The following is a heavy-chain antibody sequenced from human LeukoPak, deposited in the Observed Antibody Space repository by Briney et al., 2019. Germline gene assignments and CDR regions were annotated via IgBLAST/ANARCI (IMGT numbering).Heavy chain of an antibody. CDR3: ARDGQSSSWYLVYFQH. CDR2: ISAYNGNT. D-gene: IGHD6-13*01. J-gene: IGHJ1*01. CDR1: GYTFTSYG. V-gene: IGHV1-18*01. Sequence: GASVKVSCKASGYTFTSYGISWVRQAPGQGLEWMGWISAYNGNTNYAQNLQGRVTMTTDTSTSTAYMELRSLRSDDTAVYFCARDGQSSSWYLVYFQHWGQGTLVTVSS.